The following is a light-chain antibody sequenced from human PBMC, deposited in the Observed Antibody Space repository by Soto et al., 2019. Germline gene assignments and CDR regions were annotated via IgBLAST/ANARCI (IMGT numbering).Light chain of an antibody. J-gene: IGLJ2*01. CDR1: SGHSSYA. V-gene: IGLV4-69*01. Sequence: QSVLTQSPSASASLGASVKLTCTLSSGHSSYAIAWHQQQPEKGPRYLMKLNSDGSHSKGDGIPDRFSGSSSGAERYLTISRLQSEDEADYYCQTWVTSTHVVFGGGTKVTVL. CDR3: QTWVTSTHVV. CDR2: LNSDGSH.